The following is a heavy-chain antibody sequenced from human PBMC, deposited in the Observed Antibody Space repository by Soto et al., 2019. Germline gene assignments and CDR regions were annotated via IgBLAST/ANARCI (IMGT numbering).Heavy chain of an antibody. CDR2: IYYSGST. V-gene: IGHV4-59*08. J-gene: IGHJ5*02. CDR3: ARLLYGSGSWFDP. CDR1: GSSISSYY. Sequence: PSETLSLTCTVSGSSISSYYWSWIRQPPGKGLEWIGYIYYSGSTNYNPSLKSRVTISVDTSKSQFSLKLSSVTAADTAVYYCARLLYGSGSWFDPWGQGTLVTVSS. D-gene: IGHD3-10*01.